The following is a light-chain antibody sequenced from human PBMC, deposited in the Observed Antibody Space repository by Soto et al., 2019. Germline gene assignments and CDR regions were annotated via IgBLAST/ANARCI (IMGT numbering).Light chain of an antibody. J-gene: IGKJ1*01. CDR2: GAS. CDR3: QQYDNWPRT. Sequence: ETVMTQSPATLSVSPGERATLSCWASQSITSKLAWYQHKPGQTPRLLIYGASTRATGVPARFSGSGSGTEFTLTISSLQSEDFALYYCQQYDNWPRTFGQGTKVEIK. V-gene: IGKV3-15*01. CDR1: QSITSK.